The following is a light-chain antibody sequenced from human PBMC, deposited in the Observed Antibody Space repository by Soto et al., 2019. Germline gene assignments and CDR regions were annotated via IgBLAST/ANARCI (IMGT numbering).Light chain of an antibody. V-gene: IGKV3-20*01. J-gene: IGKJ3*01. CDR2: GAY. CDR1: QTVRNNY. Sequence: EFVLTQSPGTLSLSPGERATLSCRASQTVRNNYLAWYQQKPGQSPRLLIYGAYSRTTGVQDRFSGSGSGTDFTLTIRRLEPEDFAVYYCKHYRSAPFTFGPGTKVDI. CDR3: KHYRSAPFT.